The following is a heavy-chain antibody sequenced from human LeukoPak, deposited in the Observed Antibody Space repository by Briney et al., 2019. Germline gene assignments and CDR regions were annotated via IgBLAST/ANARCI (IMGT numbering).Heavy chain of an antibody. CDR1: GYTFTSYA. V-gene: IGHV1-3*01. Sequence: GASVKVSCKASGYTFTSYAMHWVRQAPGQRLEWMGWINAGNGNTKYSQKFQGRVTITRDTSASTAYMELSSLRSEDTAVYYCARDYSPGSYSSSWYPPFFDYWGQGTLVTVSS. J-gene: IGHJ4*02. D-gene: IGHD6-13*01. CDR2: INAGNGNT. CDR3: ARDYSPGSYSSSWYPPFFDY.